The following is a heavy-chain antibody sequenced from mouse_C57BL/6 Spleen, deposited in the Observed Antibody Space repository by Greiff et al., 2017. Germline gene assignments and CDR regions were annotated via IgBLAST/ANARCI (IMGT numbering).Heavy chain of an antibody. Sequence: EVKLMESGGGLVKPGGSLKLSCAASGFTFRDYGMHWVRQAPEKRLEWVAYISSGSSTIYYADTVKGRFTISRDNAKNTLFLQMTSLRSEDTAMYYCARGQLRRWYFDVWGTGTTVTVSS. J-gene: IGHJ1*03. D-gene: IGHD3-2*02. CDR3: ARGQLRRWYFDV. V-gene: IGHV5-17*01. CDR1: GFTFRDYG. CDR2: ISSGSSTI.